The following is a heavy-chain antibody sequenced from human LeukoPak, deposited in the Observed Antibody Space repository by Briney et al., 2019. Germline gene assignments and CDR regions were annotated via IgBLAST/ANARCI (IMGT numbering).Heavy chain of an antibody. CDR3: ARDGALGDGYKIDY. V-gene: IGHV1-18*01. J-gene: IGHJ4*02. D-gene: IGHD5-24*01. CDR2: ISAYNGNT. CDR1: GYTFTSYG. Sequence: ASVRVSCKASGYTFTSYGISRVRQAPGQGLEWMGWISAYNGNTNYAQKLQDRVTMTTDTSTSTAYMELRSLRSDDTAVYYCARDGALGDGYKIDYWGQGTLVTVSS.